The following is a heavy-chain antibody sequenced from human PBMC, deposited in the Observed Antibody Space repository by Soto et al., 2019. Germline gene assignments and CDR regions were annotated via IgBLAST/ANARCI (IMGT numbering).Heavy chain of an antibody. J-gene: IGHJ4*02. Sequence: EVQLVESGGGLIQPGGSLRLYCAVSGFTVSSNYMNWVRQAPGKGLEWVSITYSDGRTFYADSVKGRITVFRDDFKNMMYLQMNSLRVEDTAVYYCARTYDSGSYFSDYWGQGTLVTVSS. CDR1: GFTVSSNY. CDR3: ARTYDSGSYFSDY. CDR2: TYSDGRT. V-gene: IGHV3-53*01. D-gene: IGHD3-10*01.